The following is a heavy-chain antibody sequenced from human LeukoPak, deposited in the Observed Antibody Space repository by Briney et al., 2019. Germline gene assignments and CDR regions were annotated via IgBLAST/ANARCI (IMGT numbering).Heavy chain of an antibody. V-gene: IGHV3-21*01. CDR1: GFTFSSYG. Sequence: GGSLRLSCAASGFTFSSYGMNWVRQAPGKGLEWVSSISSSSSYIYYADSVKGRFTISRDNAQNTLYLQMNSLSAEDTAVYYCARDYPPDWGQGTLVTVSA. J-gene: IGHJ4*02. CDR2: ISSSSSYI. CDR3: ARDYPPD.